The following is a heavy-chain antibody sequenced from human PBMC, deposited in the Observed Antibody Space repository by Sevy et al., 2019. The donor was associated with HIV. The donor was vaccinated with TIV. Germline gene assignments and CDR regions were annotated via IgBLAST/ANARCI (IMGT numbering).Heavy chain of an antibody. V-gene: IGHV3-30*19. D-gene: IGHD6-13*01. Sequence: GGSLRLSCAASGFTFISYGMHWVRQAPGKGLEWVATISFDATNKHYPDSVKGRFTISRDNFQNSLFLQMDSLRPEDTAVYYCDLVRLSSDVAEYFQNWGQGTLVTVSS. J-gene: IGHJ1*01. CDR1: GFTFISYG. CDR3: DLVRLSSDVAEYFQN. CDR2: ISFDATNK.